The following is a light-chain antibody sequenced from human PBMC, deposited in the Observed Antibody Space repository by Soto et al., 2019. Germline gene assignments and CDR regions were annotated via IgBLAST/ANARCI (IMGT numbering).Light chain of an antibody. CDR3: QQYGSSPLFT. J-gene: IGKJ2*01. CDR2: GAS. CDR1: QSVSSSY. V-gene: IGKV3-20*01. Sequence: IVLTQSPCTLSLSPGERATLSCSASQSVSSSYLGWYQQKPGQAPRRLIYGASSRATGSPDRFSGSGSGTDFTLTTSRLEPEDFAVYYCQQYGSSPLFTFGQGTKLEIK.